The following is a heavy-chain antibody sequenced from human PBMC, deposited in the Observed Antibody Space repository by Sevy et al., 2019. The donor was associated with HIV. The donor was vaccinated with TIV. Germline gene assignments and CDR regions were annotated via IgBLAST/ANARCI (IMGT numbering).Heavy chain of an antibody. Sequence: ASVKVSCKASGYTFTGYYMHWVRQAPGQGLEWMGWINPNSGGTNYAQKFQGRVTMTRDTSISTAYMELSRLRSDDTAEYYCAREGKDYGSGSYKYYFDYWGQGTLVTVSS. CDR3: AREGKDYGSGSYKYYFDY. CDR2: INPNSGGT. V-gene: IGHV1-2*02. CDR1: GYTFTGYY. J-gene: IGHJ4*02. D-gene: IGHD3-10*01.